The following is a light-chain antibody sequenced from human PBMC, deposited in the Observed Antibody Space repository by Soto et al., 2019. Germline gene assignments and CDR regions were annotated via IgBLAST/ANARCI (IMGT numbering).Light chain of an antibody. V-gene: IGKV1-5*03. CDR2: KAS. J-gene: IGKJ4*01. CDR1: QGISTW. CDR3: QQYNTYPLT. Sequence: DIQMTQSPSTLSASVGDRVTMTCRASQGISTWLAWYQQKPGKAPKLLIYKASSLEGGVPSRFGGSGSGTLFNITISSLHPDDFATYYCQQYNTYPLTFGGGTKVDIK.